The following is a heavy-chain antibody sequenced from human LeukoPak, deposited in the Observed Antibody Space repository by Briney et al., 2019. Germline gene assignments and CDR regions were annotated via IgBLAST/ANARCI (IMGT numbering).Heavy chain of an antibody. Sequence: ASVKVSCKASGYTFTTCAIHWVRQAPGQRLEWMGLINTGDGDTIYSQKFQGRVTITRDTSANTAYLELDSLTSEDAAVYYCARAPYSSGWSDYFDYWGQGTLVTVSS. V-gene: IGHV1-3*04. CDR2: INTGDGDT. D-gene: IGHD6-19*01. CDR1: GYTFTTCA. J-gene: IGHJ4*02. CDR3: ARAPYSSGWSDYFDY.